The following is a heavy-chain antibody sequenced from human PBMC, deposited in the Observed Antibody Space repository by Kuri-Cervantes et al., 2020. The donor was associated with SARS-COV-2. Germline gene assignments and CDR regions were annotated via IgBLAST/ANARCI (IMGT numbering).Heavy chain of an antibody. V-gene: IGHV4-61*01. CDR2: IYYSGST. J-gene: IGHJ4*02. D-gene: IGHD1-26*01. CDR1: GGSVSSGSYY. CDR3: ARDSGGSYRDFDY. Sequence: SETLSLTCTVSGGSVSSGSYYWSWIRQPPGKGLEWIGYIYYSGSTNYNPSLKSRVTISVDMSKNQFSLKLSSVTAADTAVYYCARDSGGSYRDFDYWGQGTLVTVSS.